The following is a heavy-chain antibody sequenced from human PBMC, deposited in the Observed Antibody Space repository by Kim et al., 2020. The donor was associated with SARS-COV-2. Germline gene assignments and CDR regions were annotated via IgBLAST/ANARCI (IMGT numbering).Heavy chain of an antibody. V-gene: IGHV3-48*03. CDR3: AREKLSTVGDASDI. Sequence: GALRLSRTASGFTFSSYEMNWVRQIPGKGLEWVSYITAYGSLTFYADSVKGRFIVSRDNAKNSLYLQMNSLRVEDTAVYYCAREKLSTVGDASDIWGQGTMVTVSS. CDR1: GFTFSSYE. D-gene: IGHD3-10*01. J-gene: IGHJ3*02. CDR2: ITAYGSLT.